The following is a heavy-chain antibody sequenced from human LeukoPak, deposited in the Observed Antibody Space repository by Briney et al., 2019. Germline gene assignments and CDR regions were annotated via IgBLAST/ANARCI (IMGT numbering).Heavy chain of an antibody. Sequence: ASVKVSCKASGYTFTSYYMHWVRQAPGQGLEWMGIINPSGGSTSYAQKFQGRVTMTRDMSTGTVYMELSSLRSEDTVVYYCAKSGMGSSGLSGDYFDYWGQGTLVTVSS. V-gene: IGHV1-46*01. CDR1: GYTFTSYY. D-gene: IGHD3-22*01. J-gene: IGHJ4*02. CDR2: INPSGGST. CDR3: AKSGMGSSGLSGDYFDY.